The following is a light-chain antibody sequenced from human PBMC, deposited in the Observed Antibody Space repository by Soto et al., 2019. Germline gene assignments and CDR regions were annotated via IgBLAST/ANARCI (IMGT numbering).Light chain of an antibody. Sequence: DIQMTQSPSSLSASVGDRVTITCRARQGISNYLAWYQQKPGKGPKLLIYAASTLQSGVPSRFSGSGSGTDFTLTISSLQPEDVATYYCQTYNSAPTWTFGHGTKVEIK. CDR1: QGISNY. CDR2: AAS. V-gene: IGKV1-27*01. CDR3: QTYNSAPTWT. J-gene: IGKJ1*01.